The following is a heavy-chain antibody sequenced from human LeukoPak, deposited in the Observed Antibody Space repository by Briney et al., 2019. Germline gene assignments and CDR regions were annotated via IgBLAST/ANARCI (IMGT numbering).Heavy chain of an antibody. D-gene: IGHD4-17*01. J-gene: IGHJ4*02. Sequence: AASVKVSCKASGYTFTSYDINWVRPATGQGLEWMGWMNPNSGNTGYAQKFQGRVTMTRNTSISTAYMELSSLRTEDTAVYYCARGLGRLYGDYDFDYWGQGTLVTVSS. CDR1: GYTFTSYD. V-gene: IGHV1-8*01. CDR2: MNPNSGNT. CDR3: ARGLGRLYGDYDFDY.